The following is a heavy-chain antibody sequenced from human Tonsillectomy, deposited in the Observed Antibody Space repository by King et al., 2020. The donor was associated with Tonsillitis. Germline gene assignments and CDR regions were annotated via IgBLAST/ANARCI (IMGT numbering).Heavy chain of an antibody. Sequence: HLQLQESGPRLVKPSETLSLTCTVSGGSMSGSHYYWGWIRQYSGKGLEWLGSIYFNGATHSNPSLRSRVTIAVETSKNQFSLVLNSVTAADTALYYCVRQGSGYFGPGWFDSWGQGALVTVSS. J-gene: IGHJ5*01. CDR3: VRQGSGYFGPGWFDS. CDR2: IYFNGAT. V-gene: IGHV4-39*01. D-gene: IGHD3-10*01. CDR1: GGSMSGSHYY.